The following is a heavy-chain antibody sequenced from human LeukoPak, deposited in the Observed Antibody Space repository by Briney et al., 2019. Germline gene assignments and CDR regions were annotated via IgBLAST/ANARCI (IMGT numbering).Heavy chain of an antibody. CDR3: ARDINPLTRYNWFDP. V-gene: IGHV4-4*07. CDR2: IYTSGST. Sequence: SETLSLTCTVSGGSISSYYWSWIRQPAGKGLEWIGRIYTSGSTNYNPSLKSRVTMSVDTSKNQFSLKLSSVTAADTAVYYCARDINPLTRYNWFDPWGQGTLVTVSS. CDR1: GGSISSYY. J-gene: IGHJ5*02. D-gene: IGHD3-9*01.